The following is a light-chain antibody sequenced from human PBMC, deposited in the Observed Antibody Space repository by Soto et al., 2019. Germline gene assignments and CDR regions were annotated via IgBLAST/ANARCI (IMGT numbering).Light chain of an antibody. CDR1: QSVTNTP. J-gene: IGKJ1*01. CDR3: HQYGTSPQT. V-gene: IGKV3-20*01. Sequence: EIVLSQSPCTLSLSPGESATLSCRASQSVTNTPLAWYQKRPGQATRLLIYDASRRDTGIPDRFSGSGSGEDFTLTISGLEPADFAVYFCHQYGTSPQTFGQGTKVDI. CDR2: DAS.